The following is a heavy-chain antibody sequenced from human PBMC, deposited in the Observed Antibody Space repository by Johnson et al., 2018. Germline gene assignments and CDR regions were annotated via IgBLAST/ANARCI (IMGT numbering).Heavy chain of an antibody. D-gene: IGHD1-14*01. J-gene: IGHJ6*03. CDR3: GRERVVQTEPYYYYYYMDV. CDR2: ISYVGRNK. V-gene: IGHV3-30*03. CDR1: EFTFSSYG. Sequence: QVQLVESGGGVVQPGRSLRPACAASEFTFSSYGMHWARQAPGKGLEWVAVISYVGRNKYDADYVKGRFTIPRVNSKNKLYLQMNSLKAGDTAGYYRGRERVVQTEPYYYYYYMDVWGKGTTVTVSS.